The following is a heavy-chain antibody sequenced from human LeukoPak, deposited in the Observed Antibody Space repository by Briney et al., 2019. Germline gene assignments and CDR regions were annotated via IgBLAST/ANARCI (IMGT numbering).Heavy chain of an antibody. CDR2: ISSSSNYI. Sequence: PGGSLRLSCAASGFTLSSYSMNWVRQAPGKGLEWVSSISSSSNYIYYADSVKSRFTISRDNARNSLYLQMNSLRAEDTAVYYCTRDRPRCDSWGQGTLVTVSS. J-gene: IGHJ5*01. CDR3: TRDRPRCDS. CDR1: GFTLSSYS. V-gene: IGHV3-21*01.